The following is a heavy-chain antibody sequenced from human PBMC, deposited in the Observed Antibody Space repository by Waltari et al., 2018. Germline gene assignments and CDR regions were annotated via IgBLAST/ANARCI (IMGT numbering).Heavy chain of an antibody. CDR3: ADDSSGNDAFDI. CDR1: GGSISSSSYY. V-gene: IGHV4-39*01. D-gene: IGHD3-22*01. J-gene: IGHJ3*02. CDR2: IYYSGST. Sequence: QLQLQESGPGLVKPSKTLSLTCTVSGGSISSSSYYWGWIRQPPGKGLEWIGSIYYSGSTYYNPSLKSRVTISVDTSKNQFSLKLSSVTAADTAVYYCADDSSGNDAFDIWGQGTMVTVSS.